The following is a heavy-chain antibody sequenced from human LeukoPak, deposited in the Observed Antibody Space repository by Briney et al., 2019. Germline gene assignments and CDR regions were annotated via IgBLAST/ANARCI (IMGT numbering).Heavy chain of an antibody. CDR3: ARGPEYYYESSSYFDYYFDY. CDR2: ARNKGRTYTT. Sequence: TGGSLRLSCAASGFTFSDHYMDWIRQAPGKGLEWVGRARNKGRTYTTDYAASVRGRFTISRDDSKNSLYLQMNSLKSEDTAVYYCARGPEYYYESSSYFDYYFDYWGQGTLVTVSS. V-gene: IGHV3-72*01. J-gene: IGHJ4*02. D-gene: IGHD3-22*01. CDR1: GFTFSDHY.